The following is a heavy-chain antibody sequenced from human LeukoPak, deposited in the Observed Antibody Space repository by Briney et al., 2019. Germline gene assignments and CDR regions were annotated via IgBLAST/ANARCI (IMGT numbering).Heavy chain of an antibody. Sequence: SETLSLTCTVSGGSISSYYWSWIRQPPGKGLEWIGYIYYSGSTNYNPSLKSRVTISVDKSKNQFSLKLSSVTAADTAVYYCARARDYGDSWGYFDYWGQGTLVTVSS. J-gene: IGHJ4*02. V-gene: IGHV4-59*12. CDR3: ARARDYGDSWGYFDY. CDR1: GGSISSYY. CDR2: IYYSGST. D-gene: IGHD4-17*01.